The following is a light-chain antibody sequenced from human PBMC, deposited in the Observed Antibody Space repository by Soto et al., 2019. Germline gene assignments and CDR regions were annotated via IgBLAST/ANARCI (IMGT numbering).Light chain of an antibody. CDR2: DAS. CDR1: QNINNY. Sequence: DIQMTESPSSLFASVGARVTITSQASQNINNYLNWYQQKPGRAPKLRIYDASNLEAGVPSRLRGSGSGTDFTFTISRKQPEDIATYYCQQYENLPTFGQGTRLEIK. CDR3: QQYENLPT. V-gene: IGKV1-33*01. J-gene: IGKJ5*01.